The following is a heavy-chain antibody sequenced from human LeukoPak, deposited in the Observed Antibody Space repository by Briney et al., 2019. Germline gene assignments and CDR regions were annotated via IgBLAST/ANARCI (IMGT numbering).Heavy chain of an antibody. Sequence: PGGSLRLSCAASGFSIKTYSTTWVRQAPGKGLEWVSTISSSGGYIYYADSVKGRFTISRDTAKNSLYLQMNSLRVEDTAVYNCARLRDTVTSASDYWGQGTLVTVSS. CDR1: GFSIKTYS. D-gene: IGHD4-17*01. V-gene: IGHV3-21*01. CDR3: ARLRDTVTSASDY. CDR2: ISSSGGYI. J-gene: IGHJ4*02.